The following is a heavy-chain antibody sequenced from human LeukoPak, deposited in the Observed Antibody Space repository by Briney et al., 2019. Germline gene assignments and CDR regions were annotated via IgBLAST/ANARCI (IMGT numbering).Heavy chain of an antibody. CDR3: AKDRDCSGTRSCSSYLDH. V-gene: IGHV3-23*01. CDR1: GFTFSNYE. J-gene: IGHJ4*02. D-gene: IGHD2-2*01. Sequence: GGSLRLSCAASGFTFSNYEMSWVRQAPGKGLEWVSGISVRGGHTYYADSVKGRFTSSRDNSDNRMYLQMNSLRGEDTAIYYCAKDRDCSGTRSCSSYLDHWGEGTLVAVSS. CDR2: ISVRGGHT.